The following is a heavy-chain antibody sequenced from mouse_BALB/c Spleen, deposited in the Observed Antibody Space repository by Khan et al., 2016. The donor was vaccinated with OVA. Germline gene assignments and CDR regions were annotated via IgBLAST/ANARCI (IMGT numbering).Heavy chain of an antibody. Sequence: EVQLQESGPELVKPGASVKISCKASGYSFTGYFMNWVMQSHGKSLEWIGRINPHIGETFYNQKFKGKATLTVDESSSTAHMELRSLASEDSAVYYCTRIHRSDFDYWGQGTTLTVSS. V-gene: IGHV1-20*02. CDR1: GYSFTGYF. D-gene: IGHD1-1*01. J-gene: IGHJ2*01. CDR2: INPHIGET. CDR3: TRIHRSDFDY.